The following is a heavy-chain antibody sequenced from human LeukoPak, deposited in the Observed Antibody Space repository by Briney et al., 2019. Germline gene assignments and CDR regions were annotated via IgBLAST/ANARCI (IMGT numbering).Heavy chain of an antibody. Sequence: GGSLRLSCAASGFTFSSYSMNWGRQAPGKGLEWVSHITASGTAMFYADSVKGRFTISRDNAKNSLYLQMNSLRDEDTAVYYCASSGSYRFDYWGQGTLVTVSS. CDR2: ITASGTAM. CDR3: ASSGSYRFDY. J-gene: IGHJ4*02. CDR1: GFTFSSYS. D-gene: IGHD1-26*01. V-gene: IGHV3-48*02.